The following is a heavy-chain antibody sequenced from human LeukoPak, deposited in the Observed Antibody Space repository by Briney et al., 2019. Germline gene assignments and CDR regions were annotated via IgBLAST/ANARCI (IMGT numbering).Heavy chain of an antibody. CDR1: GYTFTGYY. CDR3: ARSYSSSWYYFDY. J-gene: IGHJ4*02. D-gene: IGHD6-13*01. CDR2: INPIFGTA. Sequence: GSSVKVSCKASGYTFTGYYMHWVRQAPGQGPEWMGWINPIFGTANYAQKFQGRVTVTTDESTSTAYMELSSLRSEDTAVYYCARSYSSSWYYFDYWGQGTLVTVSS. V-gene: IGHV1-69*05.